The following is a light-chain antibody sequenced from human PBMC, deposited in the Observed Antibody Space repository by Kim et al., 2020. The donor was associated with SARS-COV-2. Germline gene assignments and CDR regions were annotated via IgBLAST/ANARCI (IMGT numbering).Light chain of an antibody. CDR2: WAS. V-gene: IGKV4-1*01. CDR1: QSVFYTSNKRNY. J-gene: IGKJ4*01. CDR3: QQYYRTPLT. Sequence: DIVMTQSPDSLTVSLGERATINCKSSQSVFYTSNKRNYLAWYQKRPGQPPKLLFYWASTRGSGVPDRFSGSGSGTDFTLTISSLQAEDVAVYYCQQYYRTPLTFGGGTKVDIK.